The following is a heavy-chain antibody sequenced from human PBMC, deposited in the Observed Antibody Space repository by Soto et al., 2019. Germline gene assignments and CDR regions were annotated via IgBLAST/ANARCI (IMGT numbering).Heavy chain of an antibody. J-gene: IGHJ5*02. D-gene: IGHD3-9*01. Sequence: GGSLRLSCAASGFTFSSYGMHWVRQAPGKGLEWVAVISYDGSNKYYADSVKGRFTISRDNSKNTLYLQMNSLRAEDTAVYYCAKGHDILTGVGEDWFDPWGQGTLVTVSS. CDR1: GFTFSSYG. V-gene: IGHV3-30*18. CDR3: AKGHDILTGVGEDWFDP. CDR2: ISYDGSNK.